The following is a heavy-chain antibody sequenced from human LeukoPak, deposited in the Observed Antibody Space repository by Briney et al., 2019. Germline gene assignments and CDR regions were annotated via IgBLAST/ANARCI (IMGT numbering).Heavy chain of an antibody. CDR3: ARGEDTALVTGGYNWFDP. J-gene: IGHJ5*02. CDR2: ISSSSSYI. CDR1: GFTFSSYN. V-gene: IGHV3-21*01. D-gene: IGHD5-18*01. Sequence: GGSLRLSCAASGFTFSSYNMNWVRQTPGKGLEWVSSISSSSSYIYYADSVKGRFSISRDNANNSLHLQMNSLRAEDTAVYYCARGEDTALVTGGYNWFDPWGQGTLVTVSS.